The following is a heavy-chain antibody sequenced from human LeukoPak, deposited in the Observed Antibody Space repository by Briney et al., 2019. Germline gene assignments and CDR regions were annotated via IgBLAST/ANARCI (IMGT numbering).Heavy chain of an antibody. J-gene: IGHJ6*02. Sequence: AGGSLRLSCAASGFTLSDHYMDWVRQAPGKGLEWVGRTRNRANSYTTDYAASVKGRFAISRDDLKSSLYLQMNSLRTEDTAVYYCARDLVAVAVFDYYYYGMDVWGQGTTVTVSS. V-gene: IGHV3-72*01. CDR2: TRNRANSYTT. CDR1: GFTLSDHY. CDR3: ARDLVAVAVFDYYYYGMDV. D-gene: IGHD6-19*01.